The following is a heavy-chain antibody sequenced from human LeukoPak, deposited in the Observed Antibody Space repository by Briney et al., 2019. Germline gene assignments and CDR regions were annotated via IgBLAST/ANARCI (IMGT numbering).Heavy chain of an antibody. CDR1: GFTFSSYA. CDR2: ISGSGGST. V-gene: IGHV3-23*01. CDR3: VWWITMVRYFDY. D-gene: IGHD3-10*01. Sequence: GGSLRLSCAASGFTFSSYAMSWGRQAPGKGLELVSAISGSGGSTYSADSVKGRFTISRDNSKNTLYLQMNSLRAEDTAVYYCVWWITMVRYFDYWGQGTLVTVSS. J-gene: IGHJ4*02.